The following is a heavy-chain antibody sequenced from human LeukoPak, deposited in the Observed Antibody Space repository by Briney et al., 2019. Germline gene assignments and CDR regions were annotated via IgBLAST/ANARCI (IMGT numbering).Heavy chain of an antibody. CDR1: GFTFSSYG. V-gene: IGHV3-23*01. Sequence: GGSLRLSCAASGFTFSSYGMSWVRQAPGKGLEWVSAISGSGGSTYYADSVKGRFSISRDTSKNTLYLQMKSARAQDTGLYNCAKLACSGGSCYSLDAFDIWDQGTMVTVSS. D-gene: IGHD2-15*01. CDR2: ISGSGGST. J-gene: IGHJ3*02. CDR3: AKLACSGGSCYSLDAFDI.